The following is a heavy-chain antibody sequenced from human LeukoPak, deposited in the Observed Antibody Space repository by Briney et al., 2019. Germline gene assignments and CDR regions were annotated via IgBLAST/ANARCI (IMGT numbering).Heavy chain of an antibody. CDR3: AKGHYSRLFYYMDA. CDR2: ISARGDKS. J-gene: IGHJ6*03. Sequence: GGSLRLSCAASGLTFSSFAMSWVRQAPGKGLEWVSAISARGDKSSYADSVKGRFTISRDNSKNTVYLKTNSLRAEDTAVYYCAKGHYSRLFYYMDAWGKGTTVTVSS. D-gene: IGHD6-13*01. CDR1: GLTFSSFA. V-gene: IGHV3-23*01.